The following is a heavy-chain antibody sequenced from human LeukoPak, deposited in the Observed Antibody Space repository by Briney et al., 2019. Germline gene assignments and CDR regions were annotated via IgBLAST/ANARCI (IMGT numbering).Heavy chain of an antibody. CDR1: GDSMTYSY. V-gene: IGHV4-59*08. J-gene: IGHJ3*02. Sequence: PSETLSLTCTVSGDSMTYSYWSWIRQPPGKGLEWLGNIYLSVITKSNPSLKSRVTIPLDTSKNQLSLRLTSVTAADTAVYYCARRRQVSAYSPYAFDMWGQGTMVTV. D-gene: IGHD2-21*01. CDR3: ARRRQVSAYSPYAFDM. CDR2: IYLSVIT.